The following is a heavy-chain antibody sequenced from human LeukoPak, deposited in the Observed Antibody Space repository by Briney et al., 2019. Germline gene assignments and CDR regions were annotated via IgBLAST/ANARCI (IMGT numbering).Heavy chain of an antibody. CDR3: ARLPYSGRYAFDY. CDR2: INHSGST. Sequence: SETLSLTCAVYGGSFSGYYWSWIRQPPGKGLEWIGEINHSGSTNYNPSLKSRVTISVDTSKNQFSLKLSSVTAADTAVYYCARLPYSGRYAFDYWGQGTLATVSS. V-gene: IGHV4-34*01. D-gene: IGHD1-26*01. J-gene: IGHJ4*02. CDR1: GGSFSGYY.